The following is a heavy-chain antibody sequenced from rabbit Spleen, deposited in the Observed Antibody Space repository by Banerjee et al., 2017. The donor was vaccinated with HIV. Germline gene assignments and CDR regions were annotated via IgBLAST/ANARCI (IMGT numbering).Heavy chain of an antibody. CDR2: IDTSDGDT. V-gene: IGHV1S45*01. CDR1: GIDFNNDYY. J-gene: IGHJ2*01. Sequence: QEQLEESGGGLVQPEGSLTLTCKASGIDFNNDYYICWVRQAPGKGLEWIACIDTSDGDTDYANWPKGRFTISKASSTTVTLQMTSLTAADTATYFCARNYVNVFDPWGPGTLVTVS. D-gene: IGHD1-1*01. CDR3: ARNYVNVFDP.